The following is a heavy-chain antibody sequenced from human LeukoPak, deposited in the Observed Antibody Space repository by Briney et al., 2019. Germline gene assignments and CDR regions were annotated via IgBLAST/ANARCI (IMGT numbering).Heavy chain of an antibody. D-gene: IGHD5/OR15-5a*01. CDR1: GDSISSGSYY. Sequence: PSQTLSLTCTVSGDSISSGSYYWSWIRQPAGKGLEWLGRVHTSGSTNYNPSLKSRVIISLDTSENQFSLTLSSVTAADTAVYYCAKGNPFYDYWGQGTLVTVSS. V-gene: IGHV4-61*02. J-gene: IGHJ4*02. CDR3: AKGNPFYDY. CDR2: VHTSGST.